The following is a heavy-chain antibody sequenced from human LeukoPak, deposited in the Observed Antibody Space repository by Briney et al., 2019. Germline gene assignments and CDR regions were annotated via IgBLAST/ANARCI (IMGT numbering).Heavy chain of an antibody. D-gene: IGHD1-26*01. J-gene: IGHJ4*02. V-gene: IGHV3-23*01. CDR3: AKDVGKWESLHFFDY. CDR2: ISGSGAST. Sequence: GGSLRLSCAASGFTFSNAWMNWVRQAPGKGLGWISGISGSGASTYYADSVTGRFTISRDNSRNTLYLQMNSLRGDDTAVYYCAKDVGKWESLHFFDYWGQGTLVTVSS. CDR1: GFTFSNAW.